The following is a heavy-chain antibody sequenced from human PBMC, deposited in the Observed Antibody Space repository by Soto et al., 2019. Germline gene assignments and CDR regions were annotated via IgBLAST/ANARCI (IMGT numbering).Heavy chain of an antibody. V-gene: IGHV5-10-1*01. D-gene: IGHD4-17*01. CDR3: ARPIYGDAGYYYYGMDV. Sequence: PGEALKISCKGCGSCCTSSRSSWRRQMPEKGVEWMGRIDPSDSYTNANPSFQGDATIAADKSISTSNLQWSSLTASDTAMYYCARPIYGDAGYYYYGMDVWGQGTTVTDSS. CDR2: IDPSDSYT. CDR1: GSCCTSSR. J-gene: IGHJ6*02.